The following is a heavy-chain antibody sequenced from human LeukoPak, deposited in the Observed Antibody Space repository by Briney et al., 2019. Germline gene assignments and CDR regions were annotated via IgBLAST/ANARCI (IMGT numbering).Heavy chain of an antibody. J-gene: IGHJ4*02. CDR2: MNPNSGNT. D-gene: IGHD3-10*01. Sequence: ASVKVSCKASGYTFTSYDINWVRQATGQGLEWMGWMNPNSGNTGYAQKFQGRVTMTRNTSISTAYMELSSLRSEDTAVYYCARTVPYYYGSGSYYPDYWGQGTLVTVSS. CDR1: GYTFTSYD. V-gene: IGHV1-8*01. CDR3: ARTVPYYYGSGSYYPDY.